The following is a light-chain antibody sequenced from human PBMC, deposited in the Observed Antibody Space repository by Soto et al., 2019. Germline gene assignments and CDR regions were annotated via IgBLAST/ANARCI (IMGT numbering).Light chain of an antibody. CDR1: QTISSW. CDR3: QQYNSYPWT. Sequence: DIPMTQAPSTLAGSLGDGVTITCRASQTISSWLAWYQQKPGKAPKLLIYKASTLESGVPSNFSGSGSGTEFTLTISSLQPEDFATYYCQQYNSYPWTLGQGTKVDI. J-gene: IGKJ1*01. V-gene: IGKV1-5*03. CDR2: KAS.